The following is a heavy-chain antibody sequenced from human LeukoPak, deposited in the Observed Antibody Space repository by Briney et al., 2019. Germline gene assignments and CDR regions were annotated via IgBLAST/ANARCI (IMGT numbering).Heavy chain of an antibody. J-gene: IGHJ6*03. CDR3: IRGYCSSTSCYAGNYYYYYMDV. Sequence: PGGSLRLSCAASGFTFSSYAMHWVRQAPGKGLEWVGRIRSKANSYATAYAASVKGRFTISRDDSKNTAYLQMNSLKTEDTAVYYCIRGYCSSTSCYAGNYYYYYMDVWGKGTTVTVSS. D-gene: IGHD2-2*01. CDR1: GFTFSSYA. CDR2: IRSKANSYAT. V-gene: IGHV3-73*01.